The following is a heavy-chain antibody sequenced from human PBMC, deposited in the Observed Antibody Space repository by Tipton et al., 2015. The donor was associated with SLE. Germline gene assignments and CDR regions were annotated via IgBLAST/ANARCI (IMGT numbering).Heavy chain of an antibody. CDR2: INHSGST. J-gene: IGHJ4*02. D-gene: IGHD2-2*01. Sequence: TLSLTCAVYGGSFSGYYWSWIRQPPGKGLEWIGEINHSGSTNYNPSLKSRVTISVDTSKNQFSLKLSSVTAADTAVYYCARGVLYQGRYFDYWGQGTLVTVSS. CDR3: ARGVLYQGRYFDY. CDR1: GGSFSGYY. V-gene: IGHV4-34*01.